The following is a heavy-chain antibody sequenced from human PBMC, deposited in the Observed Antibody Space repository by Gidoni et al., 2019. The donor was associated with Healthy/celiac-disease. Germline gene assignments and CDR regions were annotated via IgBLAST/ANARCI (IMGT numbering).Heavy chain of an antibody. CDR1: GGSISSSSYY. V-gene: IGHV4-39*07. D-gene: IGHD1-26*01. CDR2: IYYSGST. CDR3: ARDSGYDGSYYFGY. Sequence: QLQLQESGPGLVTPSETLSLTCTVSGGSISSSSYYWGWIRQPPGKGLEWIGSIYYSGSTYYNPSLKSRVTISVDTSKNQFSLKLSSVTAADTAVYYCARDSGYDGSYYFGYWGQGTLVTVSS. J-gene: IGHJ4*02.